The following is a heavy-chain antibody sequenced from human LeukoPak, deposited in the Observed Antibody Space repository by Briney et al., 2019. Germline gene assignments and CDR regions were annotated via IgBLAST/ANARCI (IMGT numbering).Heavy chain of an antibody. CDR2: IIPSLDTA. J-gene: IGHJ6*03. V-gene: IGHV1-69*13. Sequence: ASVKVSCKASGGTFRSYAISWVRQAPGQGLEWMGGIIPSLDTANYAQKFQGRVAITADESTSTAYMELSSLRSEDTAVYYCARGLTTVNYYYYMDVWGKGTTVTISS. D-gene: IGHD4-17*01. CDR3: ARGLTTVNYYYYMDV. CDR1: GGTFRSYA.